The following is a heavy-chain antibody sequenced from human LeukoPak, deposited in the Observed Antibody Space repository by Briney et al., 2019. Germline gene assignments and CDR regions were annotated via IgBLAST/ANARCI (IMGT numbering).Heavy chain of an antibody. CDR3: ARMTTVTSQFQH. CDR1: GGSISSYY. J-gene: IGHJ1*01. Sequence: PSETLSLTCTVSGGSISSYYWSWLRQPPGKGLEWLGYIYYSGSTNYNPSLKSRVTISVDTSKNQFSLKLSSVTAADTAVYYCARMTTVTSQFQHWGQGTLVTVSS. V-gene: IGHV4-59*01. D-gene: IGHD4-17*01. CDR2: IYYSGST.